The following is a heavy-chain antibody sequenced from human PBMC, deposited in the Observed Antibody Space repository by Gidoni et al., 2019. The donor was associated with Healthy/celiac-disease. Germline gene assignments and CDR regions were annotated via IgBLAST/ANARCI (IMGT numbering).Heavy chain of an antibody. CDR1: GYTFTSSD. V-gene: IGHV1-8*01. D-gene: IGHD3-10*01. Sequence: QVQLVQSGAEVKKPGASVKVSCKASGYTFTSSDINWVRQATGQGLEGMGWMNPNSGNTGYAQKFQGRVTMTRNTSISTAYMELSSLRSEDTDVYYCARGLRQNYYGSGSPFDYWGQGTLVTVSS. CDR3: ARGLRQNYYGSGSPFDY. J-gene: IGHJ4*02. CDR2: MNPNSGNT.